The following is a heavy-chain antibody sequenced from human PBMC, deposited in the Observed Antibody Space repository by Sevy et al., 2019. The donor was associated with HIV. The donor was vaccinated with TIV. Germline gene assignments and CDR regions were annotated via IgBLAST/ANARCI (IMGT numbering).Heavy chain of an antibody. CDR1: GFTFSSYA. CDR3: AREGPYYGSGSYYNSAYYGMDV. J-gene: IGHJ6*02. CDR2: ISYDGSNK. Sequence: GGSLRLSCAASGFTFSSYAMHWVRQAPGKGLEWVAVISYDGSNKYYADSVKGRFTISRDNSKNTLYLQMISLRAEDTAVYYCAREGPYYGSGSYYNSAYYGMDVWGQGTTVTVSS. V-gene: IGHV3-30-3*01. D-gene: IGHD3-10*01.